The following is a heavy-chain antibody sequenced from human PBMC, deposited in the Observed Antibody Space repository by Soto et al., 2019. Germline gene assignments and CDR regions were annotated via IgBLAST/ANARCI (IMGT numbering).Heavy chain of an antibody. CDR3: ARDGVGPHGMDV. D-gene: IGHD2-8*01. J-gene: IGHJ6*02. Sequence: SETLSLTFTVSGGSVTSYYWSWIRQPAGKGLDWIGRIYTSGNTDYNTSLKSRVTMSIDTSKKQFSLKLNSVTAAETAVYYCARDGVGPHGMDVWGQRTTVTVTS. V-gene: IGHV4-4*07. CDR1: GGSVTSYY. CDR2: IYTSGNT.